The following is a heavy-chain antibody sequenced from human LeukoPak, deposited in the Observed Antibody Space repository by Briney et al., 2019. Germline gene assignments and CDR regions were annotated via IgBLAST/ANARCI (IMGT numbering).Heavy chain of an antibody. CDR3: ARHRYYYDSSGYYYQP. CDR2: IYYSGST. Sequence: SETLSLTCTVSGASISSYYWSWIRQPPGKGLEWIRYIYYSGSTNYNPSLKSRVTISVDTSKNQFSLRLSSVTAADTAVYYCARHRYYYDSSGYYYQPWGQGTLVTVSS. V-gene: IGHV4-59*01. CDR1: GASISSYY. D-gene: IGHD3-22*01. J-gene: IGHJ5*02.